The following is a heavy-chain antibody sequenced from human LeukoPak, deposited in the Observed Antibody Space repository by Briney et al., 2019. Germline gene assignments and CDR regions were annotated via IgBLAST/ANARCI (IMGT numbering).Heavy chain of an antibody. D-gene: IGHD3-10*01. CDR1: GGSFSGYY. CDR2: INHSGST. J-gene: IGHJ4*02. CDR3: ARYYYGSGLDY. V-gene: IGHV4-34*01. Sequence: PSETLSLTCAVYGGSFSGYYWSWIRQPPGKGLGWIGEINHSGSTNYNPSLKSRVTISVDTSKNQFSLKLSSVTAADTAVYYCARYYYGSGLDYWGQGTLVTVSS.